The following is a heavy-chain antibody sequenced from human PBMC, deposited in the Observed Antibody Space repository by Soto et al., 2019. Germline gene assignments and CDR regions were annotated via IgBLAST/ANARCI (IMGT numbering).Heavy chain of an antibody. CDR1: GFTFSTYS. CDR3: ARERGSGWTFDY. CDR2: ISSSSTI. D-gene: IGHD6-19*01. Sequence: PGGSLRLSCAASGFTFSTYSMNWVRQAPGKGLEWVSSISSSSTIYYADSVKGRFTMSRDNVQNSVYLQMHSLRAEDTAVYYCARERGSGWTFDYWGQGTLVTVSS. V-gene: IGHV3-48*01. J-gene: IGHJ4*02.